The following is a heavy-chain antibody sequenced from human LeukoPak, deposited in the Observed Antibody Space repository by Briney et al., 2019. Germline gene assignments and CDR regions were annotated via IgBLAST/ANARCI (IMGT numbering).Heavy chain of an antibody. CDR3: AKRGVVIRGILVIGYHQEAYHYDF. D-gene: IGHD3-10*01. J-gene: IGHJ4*02. CDR2: ISERGGST. Sequence: GGSLRLSCVVSGISLSNYDMTCLRQAPGKGLEWVSYISERGGSTTYAASVKGRFTISRDTSLNTLYLQMNNLRAEDTAVYFCAKRGVVIRGILVIGYHQEAYHYDFWGQGVLVTVSS. CDR1: GISLSNYD. V-gene: IGHV3-23*01.